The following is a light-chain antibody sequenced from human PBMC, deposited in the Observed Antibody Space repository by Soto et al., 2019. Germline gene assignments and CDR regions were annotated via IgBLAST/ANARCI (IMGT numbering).Light chain of an antibody. CDR3: QQRSNWPPLT. Sequence: EIVLTQSPATLSLSPGERATLSCRASQSVSSYLAWYQQKPGQAPRLLIYGASNRATGIPARFSGSGSGTDFTLXISSLEPEDFAIYYCQQRSNWPPLT. CDR2: GAS. V-gene: IGKV3-11*01. J-gene: IGKJ4*01. CDR1: QSVSSY.